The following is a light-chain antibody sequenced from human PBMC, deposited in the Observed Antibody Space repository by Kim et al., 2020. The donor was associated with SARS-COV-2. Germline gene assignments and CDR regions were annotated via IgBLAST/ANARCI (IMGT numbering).Light chain of an antibody. CDR3: QQSSSLPLT. V-gene: IGKV6-21*01. Sequence: VTPKGKVTITCRASQSIGTALHWYQQKPDQSPKLLIKYASQSFSGVPSRFSGSGSGTDFTLTISSLEAEDAATYYCQQSSSLPLTFGGGTKVDIK. CDR2: YAS. J-gene: IGKJ4*01. CDR1: QSIGTA.